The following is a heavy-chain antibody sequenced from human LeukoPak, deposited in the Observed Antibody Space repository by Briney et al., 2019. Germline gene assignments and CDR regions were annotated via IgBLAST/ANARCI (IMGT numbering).Heavy chain of an antibody. Sequence: ASVKVSCKASGYTFTGYYMHWVRQAPGQGLEWMGWINPNSGSTNYAQKFQGRVTMTRDTSISTAYMELSRLRSDDTAVYYCARAGGRSWFDPWGQGTLVTVSS. CDR1: GYTFTGYY. CDR2: INPNSGST. V-gene: IGHV1-2*02. J-gene: IGHJ5*02. CDR3: ARAGGRSWFDP.